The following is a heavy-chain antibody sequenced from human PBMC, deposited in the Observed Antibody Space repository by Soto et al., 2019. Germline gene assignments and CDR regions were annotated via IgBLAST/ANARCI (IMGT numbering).Heavy chain of an antibody. D-gene: IGHD2-2*01. CDR2: INHSGST. Sequence: PSETLSLTRAVYDGSFSGYYWSWIRQPPGKGLEWIGEINHSGSTNYNPSLKSRVTIAVGTSKSQFSLKLSSVTAADTAVYYCARPKKIYCSSTICDGGTYSMDVWGKGPTVPVSS. J-gene: IGHJ6*03. V-gene: IGHV4-34*01. CDR3: ARPKKIYCSSTICDGGTYSMDV. CDR1: DGSFSGYY.